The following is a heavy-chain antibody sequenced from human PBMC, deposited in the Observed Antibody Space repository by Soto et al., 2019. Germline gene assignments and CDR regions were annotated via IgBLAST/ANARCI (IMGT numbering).Heavy chain of an antibody. J-gene: IGHJ4*02. Sequence: QSGGSLRLSCTASGFTFSSYAMSWVRQAPGKGLEWVSAISGSGGNTYYADSVKGRFTISRDNCKNTLYLQMNSLRAEDTAVYYCAKSITARPFDYWGQGALVTVS. CDR2: ISGSGGNT. CDR1: GFTFSSYA. V-gene: IGHV3-23*01. CDR3: AKSITARPFDY. D-gene: IGHD6-6*01.